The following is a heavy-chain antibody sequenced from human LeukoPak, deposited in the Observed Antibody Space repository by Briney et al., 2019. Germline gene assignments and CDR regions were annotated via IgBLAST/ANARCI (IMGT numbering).Heavy chain of an antibody. CDR2: ISSSGSTI. Sequence: GGSLRLSCAASGFTFSSYVMNWVRQAPGKGLGWVSYISSSGSTIYYADSVKGRFTISRDNAKNSLYIQMNILRNQGKAVYSSASVSSMRAMPTGNAAFNICVEGTMVSVSS. V-gene: IGHV3-48*03. D-gene: IGHD2-2*01. CDR1: GFTFSSYV. J-gene: IGHJ3*02. CDR3: ASVSSMRAMPTGNAAFNI.